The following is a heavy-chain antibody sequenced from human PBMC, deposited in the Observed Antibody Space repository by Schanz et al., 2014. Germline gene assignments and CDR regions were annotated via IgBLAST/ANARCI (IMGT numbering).Heavy chain of an antibody. CDR2: IIPVLAIA. V-gene: IGHV1-69*02. D-gene: IGHD5-12*01. CDR1: GGTFSSYT. J-gene: IGHJ4*02. Sequence: VQLEQSGAEVKKPGSSVKVSCKLSGGTFSSYTISWIRQAPGQGLEWMGRIIPVLAIADYAQKFQGRVTITADKSTSTASMELSSLRSEDTAVYYCARAFGGYDPAGALDYWGQGTLVTVSS. CDR3: ARAFGGYDPAGALDY.